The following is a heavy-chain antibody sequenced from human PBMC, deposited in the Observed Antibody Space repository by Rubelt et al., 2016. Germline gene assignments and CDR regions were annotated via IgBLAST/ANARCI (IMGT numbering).Heavy chain of an antibody. V-gene: IGHV4-39*01. CDR1: GGSISSSSYY. CDR2: IFYSGSS. D-gene: IGHD1-26*01. Sequence: QLQLQESGPGLVKPSETLSLTCTVSGGSISSSSYYWGWIRQPPGKGLEWIGSIFYSGSSYYNPSLKSRVTISVDTSKNQFSLKLSSVTAADTAVYYCARRWVGATIRVWGQGTLVTVSS. CDR3: ARRWVGATIRV. J-gene: IGHJ4*02.